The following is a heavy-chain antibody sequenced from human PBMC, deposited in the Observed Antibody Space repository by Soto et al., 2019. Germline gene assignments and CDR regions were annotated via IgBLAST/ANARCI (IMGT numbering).Heavy chain of an antibody. CDR2: ISAYNGNT. CDR3: ARDGRGYSDY. Sequence: ASVKVSCKASGYSFTSYGISWVRQAPGQGLEWMGWISAYNGNTNYAQKLQDRVSMTTDTSTSTAYMELRSLRSDDAAVYYCARDGRGYSDYWGQGTLVTVSS. D-gene: IGHD5-12*01. J-gene: IGHJ4*02. CDR1: GYSFTSYG. V-gene: IGHV1-18*01.